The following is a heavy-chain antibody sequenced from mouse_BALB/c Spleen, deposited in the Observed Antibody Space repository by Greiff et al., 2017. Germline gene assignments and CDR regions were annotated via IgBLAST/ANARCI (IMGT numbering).Heavy chain of an antibody. CDR2: INPSTGYT. Sequence: QVQLQQSGAELAKPGASVKMSCKASGYTFTSYWMHWVKQRPGQGLEWIGYINPSTGYTEYNQKFKDKATLTADKSSSTAYMQLSSLTSQDSAVYYCARPLMITTPYYAMDYWGQGTSVTVSS. CDR1: GYTFTSYW. D-gene: IGHD2-4*01. CDR3: ARPLMITTPYYAMDY. V-gene: IGHV1-7*01. J-gene: IGHJ4*01.